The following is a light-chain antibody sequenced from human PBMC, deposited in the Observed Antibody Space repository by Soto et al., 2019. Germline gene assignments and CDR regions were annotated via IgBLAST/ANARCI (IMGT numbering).Light chain of an antibody. CDR3: QQLETYPLT. CDR2: DVF. V-gene: IGKV1-13*02. CDR1: QGISSA. Sequence: AIPVTQSPSPLSASVGDTVTITCRASQGISSAFAWYQQKPGKVPRLLIYDVFNLQSGVPSRFSGSGSGTVFTLTISRLQPEDFATYYGQQLETYPLTFGQGTRLEVK. J-gene: IGKJ5*01.